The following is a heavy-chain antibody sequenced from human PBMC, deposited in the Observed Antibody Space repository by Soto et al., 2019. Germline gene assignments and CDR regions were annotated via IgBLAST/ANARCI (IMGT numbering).Heavy chain of an antibody. J-gene: IGHJ6*03. V-gene: IGHV4-34*01. D-gene: IGHD3-3*01. CDR2: INHSGST. CDR1: GGSLSGYF. Sequence: QVHLEQWGAGLLKPSETLSLTCAVYGGSLSGYFWSWVRQPPGKGLEWIGEINHSGSTNYNPSLKSRVTISADTSKHKFSLRLSSVTAADSAIYYCASYHYYDFWIGSRHYMDVWGKGTTVTVSS. CDR3: ASYHYYDFWIGSRHYMDV.